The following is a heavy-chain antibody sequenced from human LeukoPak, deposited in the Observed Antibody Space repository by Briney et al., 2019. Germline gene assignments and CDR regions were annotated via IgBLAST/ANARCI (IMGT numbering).Heavy chain of an antibody. CDR2: ISXXGGST. CDR1: FTXXXXA. V-gene: IGHV3-23*01. J-gene: IGHJ4*02. D-gene: IGHD5-12*01. CDR3: AKDRESLSGYDILYYFDY. Sequence: FTXXXXAXXXVRXAPXKGXXXXXAISXXGGSTYYADSVKGRFTISRDNSKNTLYLQMNSLRAEDTAVYYCAKDRESLSGYDILYYFDYWGQGTLVTVSS.